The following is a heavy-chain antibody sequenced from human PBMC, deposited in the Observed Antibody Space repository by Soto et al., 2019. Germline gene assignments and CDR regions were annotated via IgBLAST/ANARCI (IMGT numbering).Heavy chain of an antibody. V-gene: IGHV4-59*08. CDR2: IYYSGST. Sequence: TSETLSLTCTVSGGSISSYYWSWIRQPPGKGLEWIGYIYYSGSTNYNPSLKSRVTISVDTSKNQFSLKLGSVTAADTAVYYCATAYGSGSYYTPPYYYYYYMDVWGKGTTVTV. CDR3: ATAYGSGSYYTPPYYYYYYMDV. CDR1: GGSISSYY. J-gene: IGHJ6*03. D-gene: IGHD3-10*01.